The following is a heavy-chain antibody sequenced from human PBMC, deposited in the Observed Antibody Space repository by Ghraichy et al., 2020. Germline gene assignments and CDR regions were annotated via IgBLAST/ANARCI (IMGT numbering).Heavy chain of an antibody. J-gene: IGHJ6*02. CDR3: ARANAERYYYYYGMDV. CDR1: GGSFSGYY. Sequence: SETLSLTCAVYGGSFSGYYWSWIRQPPGKGLEWIGEINHSGSTNYNPSLKSRVTISVDTSKNQFSLKLSSVTAADTAVYYCARANAERYYYYYGMDVWGQGTTVTVSS. D-gene: IGHD1-26*01. V-gene: IGHV4-34*01. CDR2: INHSGST.